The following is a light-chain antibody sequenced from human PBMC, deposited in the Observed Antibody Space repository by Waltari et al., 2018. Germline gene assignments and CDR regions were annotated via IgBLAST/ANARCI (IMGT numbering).Light chain of an antibody. V-gene: IGLV2-11*01. Sequence: QSALTQPRSVSGSPGQSVTISCTGTSSDVGGYNYVSWYQQHPGKAPKLMIYDVTKRPSGVPYRFAGSKSGNTASLTSSGLQAEDEADYYCCSHAGSYTLVFGGGTKLTVL. CDR3: CSHAGSYTLV. CDR1: SSDVGGYNY. J-gene: IGLJ2*01. CDR2: DVT.